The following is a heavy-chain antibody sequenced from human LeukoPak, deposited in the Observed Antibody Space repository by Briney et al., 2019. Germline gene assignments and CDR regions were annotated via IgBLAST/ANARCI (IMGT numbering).Heavy chain of an antibody. V-gene: IGHV4-61*01. D-gene: IGHD5-18*01. CDR1: GGSVSSTNYC. CDR2: IYYSGST. J-gene: IGHJ4*02. CDR3: ARARGYSYGFDY. Sequence: SETLSLTCTVSGGSVSSTNYCWGWIRQPPGKGLEWIGYIYYSGSTNYNPSLKSRVTISVDTSKNQFSLKLSSVTAADTAVYYCARARGYSYGFDYWGQGTLVTVSS.